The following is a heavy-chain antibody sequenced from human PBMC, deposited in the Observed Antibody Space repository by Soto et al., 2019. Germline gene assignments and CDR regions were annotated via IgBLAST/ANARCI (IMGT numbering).Heavy chain of an antibody. D-gene: IGHD5-12*01. V-gene: IGHV3-30*18. CDR1: GFTFSTYG. CDR2: ISSDGYNK. CDR3: VKVKGVGSGYDFMLDY. Sequence: QVQLVESGGGVVQPGRSLRLSCAASGFTFSTYGMHWVRQSPGKGLEWVTFISSDGYNKYYADSVKGRFTISRDNSKNTLYLQMISVVAEDTALYYCVKVKGVGSGYDFMLDYWGQGTLVTVSS. J-gene: IGHJ4*02.